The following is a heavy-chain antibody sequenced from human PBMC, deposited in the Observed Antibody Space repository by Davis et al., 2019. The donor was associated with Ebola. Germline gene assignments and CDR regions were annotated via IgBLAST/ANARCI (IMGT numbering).Heavy chain of an antibody. CDR1: GGTFSSYT. D-gene: IGHD2-15*01. CDR3: ASLGYCSGGSCYTFDY. CDR2: IIPIFGTA. J-gene: IGHJ4*02. Sequence: SVKVSCKASGGTFSSYTISWVRQAPGQGLEWMGGIIPIFGTANYAQKFQGRVTITADKSTSTAYMELSSLRSEDTAVYYCASLGYCSGGSCYTFDYWGQRTLVTVSS. V-gene: IGHV1-69*06.